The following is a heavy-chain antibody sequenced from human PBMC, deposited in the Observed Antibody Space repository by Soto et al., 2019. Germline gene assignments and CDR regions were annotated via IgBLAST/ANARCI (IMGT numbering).Heavy chain of an antibody. CDR3: AKGSHLSDIAVAAPQAPNY. J-gene: IGHJ4*02. CDR1: GFTFNSYA. Sequence: PGGSLRLSCAASGFTFNSYAMSWVRQAPGKGLEWVSAISGSGGSTYYADSVKRRFTISRDNSKNTLYLQMNSRRAEDTAVYYCAKGSHLSDIAVAAPQAPNYWGKGTLVTVSS. V-gene: IGHV3-23*01. CDR2: ISGSGGST. D-gene: IGHD6-19*01.